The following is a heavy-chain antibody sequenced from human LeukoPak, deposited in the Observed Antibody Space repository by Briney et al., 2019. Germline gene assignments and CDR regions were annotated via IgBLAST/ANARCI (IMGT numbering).Heavy chain of an antibody. CDR3: ARDLGGSYFLGGSWYFDL. CDR2: ISSSSTI. D-gene: IGHD1-26*01. J-gene: IGHJ2*01. Sequence: GGSLRLSCAASGFTFSSYSMNWVRQAPGKGLEWVSYISSSSTIYYADSVKGRFTISRDNAKNSLYLQMNSLRAEDTAVYYCARDLGGSYFLGGSWYFDLWGRGTLVTVSS. V-gene: IGHV3-48*04. CDR1: GFTFSSYS.